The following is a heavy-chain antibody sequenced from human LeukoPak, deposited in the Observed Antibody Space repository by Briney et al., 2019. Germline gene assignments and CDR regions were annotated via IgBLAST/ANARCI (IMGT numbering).Heavy chain of an antibody. CDR2: IIPIFGTA. D-gene: IGHD3-10*01. J-gene: IGHJ6*03. Sequence: SVKVSCKASGGTFSSYAISWVRQAPGQGLEWMGGIIPIFGTANYAQKFQGRVTITADESTSTAYMELSSLRSEDTAVYYCARAMVRGVMVFHYYYYMDVWGKGTTVTV. CDR3: ARAMVRGVMVFHYYYYMDV. V-gene: IGHV1-69*13. CDR1: GGTFSSYA.